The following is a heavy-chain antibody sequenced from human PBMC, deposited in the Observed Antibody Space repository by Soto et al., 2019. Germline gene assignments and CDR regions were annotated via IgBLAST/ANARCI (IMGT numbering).Heavy chain of an antibody. J-gene: IGHJ4*02. D-gene: IGHD3-10*01. CDR1: GFTFSSYA. CDR2: ISGSGGST. V-gene: IGHV3-23*01. CDR3: AKVPAASITMVRGVIDY. Sequence: EVQLLESGGGLVQPGGSLRLSCAASGFTFSSYAMSWVRQAPGKGLEWVSAISGSGGSTYYADSVKGRFTISRDNSKSTLYLQMNSLRAEDTAVYYCAKVPAASITMVRGVIDYWGQGTLVTVSS.